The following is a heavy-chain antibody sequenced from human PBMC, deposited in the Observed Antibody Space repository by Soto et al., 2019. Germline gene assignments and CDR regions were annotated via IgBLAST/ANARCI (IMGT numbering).Heavy chain of an antibody. CDR2: IYWHDDK. V-gene: IGHV2-5*01. CDR1: GLSLITTGVG. D-gene: IGHD6-13*01. Sequence: SGPTLVNPTQTLTLTCTFSGLSLITTGVGVSWIRQPPGKALEWLALIYWHDDKRYSPSLKSRLTITKDTSKNQVVLTMTNMDPVDTATYYCAHRGGAAVGLYYFDYWGQGALVTVSS. J-gene: IGHJ4*02. CDR3: AHRGGAAVGLYYFDY.